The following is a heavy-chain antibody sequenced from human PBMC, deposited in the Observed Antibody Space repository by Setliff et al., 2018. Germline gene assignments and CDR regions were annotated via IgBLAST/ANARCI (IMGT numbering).Heavy chain of an antibody. CDR2: IINSGST. Sequence: PSETLSLTCTVSGGSFTGTTYYWGWIRQSPGKGLEWIGTIINSGSTYYNPSLKSRVTMSVDTSKSQLSLKLSPVTAADTAIYYCAKATGFGELFIWGQGTVVTVSS. CDR3: AKATGFGELFI. CDR1: GGSFTGTTYY. D-gene: IGHD3-10*01. J-gene: IGHJ4*02. V-gene: IGHV4-39*01.